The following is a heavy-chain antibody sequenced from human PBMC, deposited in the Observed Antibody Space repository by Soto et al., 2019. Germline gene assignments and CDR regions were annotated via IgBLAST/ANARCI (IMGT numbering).Heavy chain of an antibody. CDR3: ARDKLSIAAAGTEWFDP. Sequence: QVQLVQSGAEVKKPGASVKVSCKASGYTFTGYYMRWVRQAPGQGLEWMGWINPNSGGTNYAQKFQGRVTMTRDTSISTAYMELSRLRSDDTAVYYCARDKLSIAAAGTEWFDPWGQGTLVTVSS. J-gene: IGHJ5*02. V-gene: IGHV1-2*02. CDR2: INPNSGGT. D-gene: IGHD6-13*01. CDR1: GYTFTGYY.